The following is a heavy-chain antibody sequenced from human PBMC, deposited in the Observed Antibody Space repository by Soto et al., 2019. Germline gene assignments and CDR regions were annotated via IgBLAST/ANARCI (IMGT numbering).Heavy chain of an antibody. J-gene: IGHJ6*02. Sequence: ASLKGSCTASGFTFTSDYMHGVRQSPAQGLEWMGIINPSGGSTSYAQKFQGRVTMTRDTSTSTVYMELSSLRSEDTAVYYCARGCLRYFDWLFSMDVWGQGTTVTVSS. CDR2: INPSGGST. CDR1: GFTFTSDY. CDR3: ARGCLRYFDWLFSMDV. D-gene: IGHD3-9*01. V-gene: IGHV1-46*01.